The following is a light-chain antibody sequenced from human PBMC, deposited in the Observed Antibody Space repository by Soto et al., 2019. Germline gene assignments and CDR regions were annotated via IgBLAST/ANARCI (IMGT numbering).Light chain of an antibody. J-gene: IGKJ4*01. V-gene: IGKV3-20*01. CDR1: QTISNTF. Sequence: EIVLTQSPGTLSLSPGERATLSCRASQTISNTFLAWYQQRPGQAPRLLIYGASGRAAGIPDRFSGSGSGTDFTLSISRLEPEDFPVYYCQQYGVSPTFGGGTKVEIK. CDR3: QQYGVSPT. CDR2: GAS.